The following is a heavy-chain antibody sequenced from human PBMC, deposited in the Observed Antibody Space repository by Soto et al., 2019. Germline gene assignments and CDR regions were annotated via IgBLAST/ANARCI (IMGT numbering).Heavy chain of an antibody. CDR3: ARDPWGGGY. Sequence: GGSLRLSCLVSGLTFRSHWMTWVRQAPGKALEWVANINQDGTDKYYVDSVKGRFTISRDNAKNSLHLQMNSLRAEDTAVYYCARDPWGGGYWGQGTLVTVSS. D-gene: IGHD3-16*01. CDR1: GLTFRSHW. J-gene: IGHJ4*02. V-gene: IGHV3-7*03. CDR2: INQDGTDK.